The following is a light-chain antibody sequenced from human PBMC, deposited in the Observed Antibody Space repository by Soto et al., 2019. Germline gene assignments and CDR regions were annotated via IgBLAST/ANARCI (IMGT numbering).Light chain of an antibody. Sequence: QSVLTQPPSASRAPGQRVTISCSGSSSNIGSNYVYWYQQLPGTAPKLLIYRNNQRRSGVPDRFSGSKSGTSASLAISGLRSEDEADYYCAAWDDTLSGVLFGGGTKLTVL. CDR1: SSNIGSNY. V-gene: IGLV1-47*01. CDR3: AAWDDTLSGVL. CDR2: RNN. J-gene: IGLJ2*01.